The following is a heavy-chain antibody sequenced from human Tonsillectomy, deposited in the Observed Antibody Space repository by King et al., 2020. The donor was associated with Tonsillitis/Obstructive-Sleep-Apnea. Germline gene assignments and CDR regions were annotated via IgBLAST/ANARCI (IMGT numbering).Heavy chain of an antibody. CDR2: IGTAGDT. V-gene: IGHV3-13*04. CDR1: EFTFSSYD. J-gene: IGHJ6*03. CDR3: AREADYYTMDV. Sequence: VQLVESGGGLVQPGGSLRLSCAASEFTFSSYDMHWVRQPTGKGLEWVSAIGTAGDTYYPGSVKGRFTISRENAKNSLYLQMDSLRAGDTAVYYCAREADYYTMDVWGKGTTVTVS.